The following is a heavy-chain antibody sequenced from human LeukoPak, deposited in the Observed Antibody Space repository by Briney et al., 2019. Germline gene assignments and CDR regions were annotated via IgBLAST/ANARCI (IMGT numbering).Heavy chain of an antibody. CDR1: GGSISSSSYY. D-gene: IGHD3-22*01. CDR2: IYYSGST. J-gene: IGHJ4*02. V-gene: IGHV4-39*07. CDR3: ARAMTSYYYDSSGRSFDY. Sequence: PSETLSLTCTVSGGSISSSSYYWGWIRQPPGKGLEWIGRIYYSGSTYYNPSLKSRVTISVDTSKNQFSLTLSSVTAADTAVYYCARAMTSYYYDSSGRSFDYWGQGTLVTVSS.